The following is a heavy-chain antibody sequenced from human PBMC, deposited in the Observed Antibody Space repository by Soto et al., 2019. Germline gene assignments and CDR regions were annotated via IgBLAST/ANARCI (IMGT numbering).Heavy chain of an antibody. Sequence: ASVKVSCKASGYTFTGHYIHWVRQAPEQGPEWMGEIGPESGATRYAQRFQGRVAMTRDMSITTVYMELNNLSPDDTAVYYCGRGRSGQIVVFYWGQGTPVTVSS. V-gene: IGHV1-2*02. CDR3: GRGRSGQIVVFY. CDR2: IGPESGAT. CDR1: GYTFTGHY. J-gene: IGHJ4*02. D-gene: IGHD1-26*01.